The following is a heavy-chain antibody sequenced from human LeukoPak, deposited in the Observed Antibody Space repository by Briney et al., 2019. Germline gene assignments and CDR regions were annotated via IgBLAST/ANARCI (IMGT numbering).Heavy chain of an antibody. Sequence: PGGSLRLSCAASGFTFSDYYVSWIRQAPGKGLEWVSYISDSGSTVYYADSVKGRFTISRDNAKNSLYLQMNSLRAEDTAVYFCARDLGYCGGGSCYRGFYYWGQGTLVTVSS. J-gene: IGHJ4*02. V-gene: IGHV3-11*01. D-gene: IGHD2-15*01. CDR1: GFTFSDYY. CDR2: ISDSGSTV. CDR3: ARDLGYCGGGSCYRGFYY.